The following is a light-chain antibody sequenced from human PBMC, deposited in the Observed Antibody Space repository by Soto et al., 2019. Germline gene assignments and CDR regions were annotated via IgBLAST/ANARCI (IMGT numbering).Light chain of an antibody. V-gene: IGKV3-20*01. Sequence: EIVLTQSPGTLSLSPGERATLSCRASQSVSSSYLAWYQQKPGQAPSFLIYGASSRATGIPDRFSGSGSGTDFTLTISRLEPEDFAVYYCHQYGSSPLTFGGGTKVEIK. CDR3: HQYGSSPLT. J-gene: IGKJ4*01. CDR2: GAS. CDR1: QSVSSSY.